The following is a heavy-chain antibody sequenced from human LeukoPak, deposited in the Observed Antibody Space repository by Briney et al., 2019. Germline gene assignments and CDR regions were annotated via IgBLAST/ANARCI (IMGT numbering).Heavy chain of an antibody. V-gene: IGHV3-23*01. CDR1: GFTFSSYA. Sequence: GGSLRLSCAASGFTFSSYAMSWVRQAPGKGLEWVSAISGSGGSAYYADSVKGRFTISRDNSKNTLYLQMNSLRAEDTAVYYCGLAYCGGDCSYFDYWGQGTLVTVSS. J-gene: IGHJ4*02. CDR3: GLAYCGGDCSYFDY. CDR2: ISGSGGSA. D-gene: IGHD2-21*02.